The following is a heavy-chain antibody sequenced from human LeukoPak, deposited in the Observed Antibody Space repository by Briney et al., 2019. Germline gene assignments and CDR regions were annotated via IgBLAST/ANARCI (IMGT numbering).Heavy chain of an antibody. J-gene: IGHJ4*02. CDR1: GFIVSSNY. V-gene: IGHV3-53*01. Sequence: GGSLRLSCAASGFIVSSNYMNWVRQAPGKGLEWVSVTYSGGSTYYADSVKGRFTISRDNSKNTLYLQMNSLRAEDTAVYYCARGQNIPAWGQGTLVTVSS. CDR3: ARGQNIPA. CDR2: TYSGGST. D-gene: IGHD1/OR15-1a*01.